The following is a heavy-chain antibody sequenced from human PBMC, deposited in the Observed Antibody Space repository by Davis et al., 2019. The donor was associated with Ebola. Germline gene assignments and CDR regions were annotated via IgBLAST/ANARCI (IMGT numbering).Heavy chain of an antibody. CDR2: ISGSGAST. J-gene: IGHJ4*02. CDR3: ARDLWGLMVQGVPLDY. CDR1: GFTFSSYA. V-gene: IGHV3-23*01. D-gene: IGHD3-10*01. Sequence: PGGSLRLSCAASGFTFSSYAMNWVRQAPGKGLEWVSGISGSGASTYYADSVKGRFTISRDNSKNTLYLQMNSLRAEDTAVYYCARDLWGLMVQGVPLDYWGQGTLVTVSS.